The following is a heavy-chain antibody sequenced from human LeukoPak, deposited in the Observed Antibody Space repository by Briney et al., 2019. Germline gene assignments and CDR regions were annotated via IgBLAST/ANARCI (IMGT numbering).Heavy chain of an antibody. CDR2: VNDSGGNT. CDR3: AKQYSSGGTSSWFDP. CDR1: GFTLSTYA. Sequence: GGSLRPSCGASGFTLSTYAIGWGPQAPGKGVEGGSGVNDSGGNTYDADSLKGRSTTTRDTTNNTHSLKMNSLRDADTGVYYCAKQYSSGGTSSWFDPWGQGTMVTVFS. V-gene: IGHV3-23*01. D-gene: IGHD6-19*01. J-gene: IGHJ5*02.